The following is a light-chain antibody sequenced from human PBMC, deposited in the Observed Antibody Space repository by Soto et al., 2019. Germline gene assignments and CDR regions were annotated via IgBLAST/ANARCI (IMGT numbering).Light chain of an antibody. V-gene: IGKV4-1*01. CDR2: WAS. CDR1: QSVLDNSTNNSY. Sequence: VLTQSPSSLAVSLGERATVNCRSSQSVLDNSTNNSYLAWYQKKPGHPPKLLVHWASVREAGVPDRFSGGGSGTDFTLTISSLQAEDEAVYYCHQYYTTPQTFGQGTQLEIK. J-gene: IGKJ2*01. CDR3: HQYYTTPQT.